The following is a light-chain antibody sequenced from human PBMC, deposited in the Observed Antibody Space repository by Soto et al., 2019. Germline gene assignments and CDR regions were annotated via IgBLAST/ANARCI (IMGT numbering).Light chain of an antibody. V-gene: IGLV2-23*02. CDR3: CSYSGSSTYV. CDR1: SSVVGSYNL. CDR2: EVS. J-gene: IGLJ1*01. Sequence: QSALTQPASVSGSPGQSITISCTGTSSVVGSYNLVSWYQQHPGKAPKLMIYEVSKRPSGVSNRFSGSKSGNTASLTISGLQADDEADYYCCSYSGSSTYVFGTGTKVTDL.